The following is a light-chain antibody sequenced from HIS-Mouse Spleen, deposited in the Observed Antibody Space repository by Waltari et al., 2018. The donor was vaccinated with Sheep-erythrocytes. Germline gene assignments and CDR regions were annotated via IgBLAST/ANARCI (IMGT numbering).Light chain of an antibody. J-gene: IGLJ3*02. V-gene: IGLV2-23*01. CDR2: EGS. CDR1: SSDVGSYNL. CDR3: CSYAGSSTPWE. Sequence: QSALTQPASVSGSPGQSITISCTGTSSDVGSYNLFSWYQQHPGKAPKLMIYEGSKRPSGVSNRFSGSKSGNTASLTISGLQAEDEADYYCCSYAGSSTPWEFGGGTKLTVL.